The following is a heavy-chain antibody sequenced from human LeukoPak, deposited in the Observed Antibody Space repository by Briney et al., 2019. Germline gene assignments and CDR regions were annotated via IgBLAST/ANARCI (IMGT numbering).Heavy chain of an antibody. V-gene: IGHV6-1*01. CDR3: ARGRASAFDV. J-gene: IGHJ3*01. CDR2: TYYASKRNT. CDR1: GDSVSTSGVA. Sequence: QTDSLTCAISGDSVSTSGVAWNWVRQSPSRGLEWLGRTYYASKRNTDYAVSVKSRIVVNPDTSKNQFSLQLNSVTSEDTAVYYCARGRASAFDVWGQGTKVTVSS. D-gene: IGHD6-13*01.